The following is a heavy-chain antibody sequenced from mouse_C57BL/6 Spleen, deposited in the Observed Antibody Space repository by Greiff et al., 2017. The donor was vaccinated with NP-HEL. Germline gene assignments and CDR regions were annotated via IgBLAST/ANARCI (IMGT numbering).Heavy chain of an antibody. V-gene: IGHV1-9*01. D-gene: IGHD2-5*01. Sequence: QVQLQQSGAELMKPGASVKLSCKATGYTFTGYWIEWVKQRPGHGLEWIGEILPGSGSTNYHEKFKGKATFTADTSSNTAYMQLSSLTTEDSAIYYCARVWRYSNYFDYWGQGTTLTVSS. J-gene: IGHJ2*01. CDR1: GYTFTGYW. CDR2: ILPGSGST. CDR3: ARVWRYSNYFDY.